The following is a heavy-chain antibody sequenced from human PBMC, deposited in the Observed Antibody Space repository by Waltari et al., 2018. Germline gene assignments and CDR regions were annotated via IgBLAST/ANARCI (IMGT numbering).Heavy chain of an antibody. Sequence: EVQLLESGGGLAQPGGSLRLSCAASGFTFSSYAMSWVRQAPGKGLGWVAGFTGGGGITYYADSVKGRFTISRDNSKNTLYLQMKSLRAEDTAVYFCVNFGRGYSYGLNPEGLYWGQGTLVTVSS. J-gene: IGHJ4*02. CDR2: FTGGGGIT. CDR1: GFTFSSYA. CDR3: VNFGRGYSYGLNPEGLY. D-gene: IGHD5-18*01. V-gene: IGHV3-23*01.